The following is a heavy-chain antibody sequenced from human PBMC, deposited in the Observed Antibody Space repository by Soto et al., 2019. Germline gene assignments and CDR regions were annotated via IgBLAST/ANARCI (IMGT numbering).Heavy chain of an antibody. D-gene: IGHD1-26*01. CDR1: GGTFSSYA. J-gene: IGHJ6*02. Sequence: GASVKVSCKASGGTFSSYAISWVRQAPGQGLEWMGGIIPIFGTANYAQKFQGRVTITADESTSTAYMELSSLRSEDTAVYYCASLRSGSYPAHGMDVWGQGTTVTVSS. CDR3: ASLRSGSYPAHGMDV. CDR2: IIPIFGTA. V-gene: IGHV1-69*13.